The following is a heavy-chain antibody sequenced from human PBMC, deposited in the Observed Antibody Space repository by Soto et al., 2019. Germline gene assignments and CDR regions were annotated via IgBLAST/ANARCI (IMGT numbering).Heavy chain of an antibody. CDR3: ARSDGRY. J-gene: IGHJ4*02. CDR1: SNSISSYY. Sequence: SETLSPTCTVSSNSISSYYWSWMRQPPGKGLEWIGYIYYSGSTNYNPSLKSRVTISVDTSKNQFSLKLSSVTAADTAVYYCARSDGRYWGQGTLVTVS. CDR2: IYYSGST. V-gene: IGHV4-59*01.